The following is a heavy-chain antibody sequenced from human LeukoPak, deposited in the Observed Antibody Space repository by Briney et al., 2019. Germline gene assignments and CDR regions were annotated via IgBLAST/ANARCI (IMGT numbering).Heavy chain of an antibody. CDR2: IYSSETT. CDR3: ARSLSAFLGY. V-gene: IGHV4-4*07. Sequence: SETLSLTCTVSGGSTSAYYWSWIRQPAGKGLEWIGRIYSSETTKYNPSLKSRVTMSVDRSKNQFSLKLSSVTAADTAVYYCARSLSAFLGYWGQGTLVTVSS. J-gene: IGHJ4*02. D-gene: IGHD3-16*01. CDR1: GGSTSAYY.